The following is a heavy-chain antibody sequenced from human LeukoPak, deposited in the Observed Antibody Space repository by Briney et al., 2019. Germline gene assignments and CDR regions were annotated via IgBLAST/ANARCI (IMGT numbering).Heavy chain of an antibody. D-gene: IGHD3-22*01. CDR2: MYYSGST. J-gene: IGHJ5*02. CDR1: GGSISSGDYY. V-gene: IGHV4-30-4*01. Sequence: SETLSLTCTVSGGSISSGDYYWSWIRQPPGKGLEWIAYMYYSGSTYYNPSLKSRVTMSADTSKNQLSLRLSSVTAADTAVYYCARPYYYDSRIDPWGQGILVTVSS. CDR3: ARPYYYDSRIDP.